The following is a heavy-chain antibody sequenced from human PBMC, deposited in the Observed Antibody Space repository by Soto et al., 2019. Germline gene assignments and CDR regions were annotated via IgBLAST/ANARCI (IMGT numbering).Heavy chain of an antibody. D-gene: IGHD2-21*01. CDR3: ARDLSRLFVVERWSDP. Sequence: ASVKVSCKASGYTFTSYGISWVRQAPGQGLEWMGWISAYNGNTNYAQKLQGRVTMTTDTSTSTAYMELRSLRSDDTAVYYCARDLSRLFVVERWSDPWGQGTLVTVSS. V-gene: IGHV1-18*01. CDR2: ISAYNGNT. J-gene: IGHJ5*02. CDR1: GYTFTSYG.